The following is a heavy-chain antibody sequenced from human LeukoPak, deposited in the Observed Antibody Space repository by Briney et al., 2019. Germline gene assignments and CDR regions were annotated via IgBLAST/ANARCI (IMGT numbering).Heavy chain of an antibody. CDR1: GGSFRGDY. CDR2: IKHGGSN. V-gene: IGHV4-34*01. J-gene: IGHJ4*02. D-gene: IGHD6-19*01. CDR3: ARGRQSDRRWLFHTHRYYFDY. Sequence: SETLSRTDAVYGGSFRGDYWSWILQPPWKGLQWLGDIKHGGSNNYNPSLKSRVTISVDTSKNQFPLKLSSVTGADTAVYYCARGRQSDRRWLFHTHRYYFDYWGQGTLVTVSS.